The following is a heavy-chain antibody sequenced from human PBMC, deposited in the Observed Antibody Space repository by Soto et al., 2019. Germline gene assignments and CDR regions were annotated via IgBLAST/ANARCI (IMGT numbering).Heavy chain of an antibody. CDR2: IYYSGST. Sequence: QVQLHESGPGLVKPSQTLSLTCTVSGGSISSGGYYWSWIRQHPGKGLEWIGYIYYSGSTYYNPYLKSRVTISVDTSKNQFSLKLSSVTAADTAVYYCARELVDIVARGLNWFDPWGQGTLVTVSS. D-gene: IGHD5-12*01. V-gene: IGHV4-31*03. CDR3: ARELVDIVARGLNWFDP. CDR1: GGSISSGGYY. J-gene: IGHJ5*02.